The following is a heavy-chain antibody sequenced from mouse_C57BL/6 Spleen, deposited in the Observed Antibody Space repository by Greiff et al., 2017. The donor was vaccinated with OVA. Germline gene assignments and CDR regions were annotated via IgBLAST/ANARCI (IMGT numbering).Heavy chain of an antibody. Sequence: QVQPQQSGPELVKPGASVKISCKASGYAFSSSWMNWVKQRPGKGLEWIGRIYPGDGDTNYNGKFKGKATLTADKSSSTAYMQLSSLTSEDSAVYFCARSAAAQATGDYWGQGTTLTVSS. J-gene: IGHJ2*01. CDR3: ARSAAAQATGDY. CDR2: IYPGDGDT. CDR1: GYAFSSSW. D-gene: IGHD3-2*02. V-gene: IGHV1-82*01.